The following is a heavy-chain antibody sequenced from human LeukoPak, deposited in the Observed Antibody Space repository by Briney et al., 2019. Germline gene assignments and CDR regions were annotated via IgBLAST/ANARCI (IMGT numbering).Heavy chain of an antibody. J-gene: IGHJ6*02. Sequence: PGGSLRLSCAASGFTLSSYGMHWVRQAPGKGLEWVAVISYDGSNKYYADSVKGRFTISRDNSKNTLYLQMNSLRAEDTAVYYCARAPYYYGMDVWGQGTTVTVSS. CDR2: ISYDGSNK. V-gene: IGHV3-30*03. CDR3: ARAPYYYGMDV. CDR1: GFTLSSYG.